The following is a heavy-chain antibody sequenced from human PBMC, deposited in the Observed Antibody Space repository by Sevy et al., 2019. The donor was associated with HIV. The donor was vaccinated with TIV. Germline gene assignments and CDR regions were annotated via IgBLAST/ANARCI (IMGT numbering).Heavy chain of an antibody. Sequence: GSLRLSCAASGFTFSDYYMSWIRQAPGKGLEWVSYISSSGSTIYYADSVKGRFTISRDNAKNSLYLQMNSLRAEDTAVYYCARDLTYCSSTSCSAFDYWGQGTLVTVSS. J-gene: IGHJ4*02. CDR2: ISSSGSTI. CDR3: ARDLTYCSSTSCSAFDY. CDR1: GFTFSDYY. D-gene: IGHD2-2*01. V-gene: IGHV3-11*01.